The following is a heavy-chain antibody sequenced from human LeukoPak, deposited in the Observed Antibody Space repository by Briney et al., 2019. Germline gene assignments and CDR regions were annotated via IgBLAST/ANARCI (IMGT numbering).Heavy chain of an antibody. CDR3: ARVEYSGSHFGY. CDR1: GGSISSGDYY. D-gene: IGHD1-26*01. V-gene: IGHV4-30-4*08. J-gene: IGHJ4*02. CDR2: IYHSGST. Sequence: SETLSLTCTVSGGSISSGDYYWSWIRQPPGKGLEWIGYIYHSGSTYYNPSLKSRVTISVDRSKNQFSLKLSSVTAADTAVYYCARVEYSGSHFGYWGQGTLVTVSS.